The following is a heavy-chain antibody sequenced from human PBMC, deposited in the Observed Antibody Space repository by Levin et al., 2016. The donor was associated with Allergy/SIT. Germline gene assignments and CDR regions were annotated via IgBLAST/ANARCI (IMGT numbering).Heavy chain of an antibody. CDR3: TTESVTTLILEAFDI. D-gene: IGHD4-17*01. CDR2: IKSKTDGGTT. J-gene: IGHJ3*02. Sequence: WIRQPPGKGLEWVGRIKSKTDGGTTDYAAPVKGRFTISRDDSKNTLYLQMNSLKTEDTAVYYCTTESVTTLILEAFDIWGQGTMVTVSS. V-gene: IGHV3-15*01.